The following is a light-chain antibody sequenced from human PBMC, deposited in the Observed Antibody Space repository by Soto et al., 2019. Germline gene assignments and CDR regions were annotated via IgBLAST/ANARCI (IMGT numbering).Light chain of an antibody. CDR2: DVS. CDR3: GSYTSSSTTYV. CDR1: SSDVGDYNY. Sequence: QSALTQPASVSGSPGQSITISCTGSSSDVGDYNYVSWYQQHPGKAPKLMIYDVSNRPSGVSNRFSGSKSGNTASLTISGLQAEDEADYYCGSYTSSSTTYVFGTGTKVTVL. V-gene: IGLV2-14*01. J-gene: IGLJ1*01.